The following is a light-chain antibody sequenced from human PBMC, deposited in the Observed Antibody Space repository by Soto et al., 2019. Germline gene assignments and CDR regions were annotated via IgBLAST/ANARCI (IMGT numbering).Light chain of an antibody. CDR2: GAS. CDR3: QQYNIWPQT. CDR1: QTVRNN. V-gene: IGKV3-15*01. Sequence: EFVLTQSPGTLSLSPGERATLSCRASQTVRNNCLAWYQQKPGQAPRLLIYGASTRATGIPARFSGSGSGTEFTLTISSLQSEDFAVYFCQQYNIWPQTFGQGTKVDIK. J-gene: IGKJ1*01.